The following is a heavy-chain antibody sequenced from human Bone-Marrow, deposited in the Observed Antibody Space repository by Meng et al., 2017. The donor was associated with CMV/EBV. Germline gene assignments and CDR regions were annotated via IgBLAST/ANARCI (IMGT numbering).Heavy chain of an antibody. CDR1: GGTFSSYA. Sequence: SVKVSCKASGGTFSSYAISWVRQAPGQGLEWMGGIIPIFGTANYAQKFQGRVTITTDESTSTAYMELSSLRSEDTAVYYCAREDCSSTSCYGYYGMDVWAQGTTVTVSS. V-gene: IGHV1-69*05. D-gene: IGHD2-2*01. CDR2: IIPIFGTA. J-gene: IGHJ6*02. CDR3: AREDCSSTSCYGYYGMDV.